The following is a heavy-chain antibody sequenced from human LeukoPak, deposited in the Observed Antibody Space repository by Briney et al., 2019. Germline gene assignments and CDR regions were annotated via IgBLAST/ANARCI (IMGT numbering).Heavy chain of an antibody. V-gene: IGHV4-59*08. Sequence: SETLSLTCTVSGGSISSYYWSWIRQPPGKGLEWIGYIYYSGSTNYNPSLKSRVTISVDTSENQFSLKLSSVTPADPAVYYCARHRGGSFIDYWGQGTLVTVSS. CDR2: IYYSGST. D-gene: IGHD3-16*01. CDR1: GGSISSYY. J-gene: IGHJ4*02. CDR3: ARHRGGSFIDY.